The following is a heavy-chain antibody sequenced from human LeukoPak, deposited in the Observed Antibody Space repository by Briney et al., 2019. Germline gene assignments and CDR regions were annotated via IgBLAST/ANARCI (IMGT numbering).Heavy chain of an antibody. CDR2: ITATGGST. J-gene: IGHJ4*02. CDR3: ATRGTTATNYLEY. D-gene: IGHD1-1*01. V-gene: IGHV3-23*01. Sequence: GGSLRLSCAASGFTFSSYVMSWVRQAPGTGLEWVSTITATGGSTYYADSVKGRFTISRDNSKSTLHLQMHSLRVEDTAVYYCATRGTTATNYLEYWGQGTLVTASS. CDR1: GFTFSSYV.